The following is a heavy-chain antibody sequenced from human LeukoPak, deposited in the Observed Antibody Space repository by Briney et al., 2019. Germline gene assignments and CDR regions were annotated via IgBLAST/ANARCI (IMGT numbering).Heavy chain of an antibody. Sequence: SETLSLTCTVSGGSISSGDYYWSWIRQPPGKGLEWIGYIYYSGSTYYNPSLKSRVTISVDTSKNQFSLKLSSVTAADTAVYYCAREVPPYSSTLEDYWGQGTLVTVSS. CDR1: GGSISSGDYY. V-gene: IGHV4-30-4*01. J-gene: IGHJ4*02. D-gene: IGHD6-13*01. CDR2: IYYSGST. CDR3: AREVPPYSSTLEDY.